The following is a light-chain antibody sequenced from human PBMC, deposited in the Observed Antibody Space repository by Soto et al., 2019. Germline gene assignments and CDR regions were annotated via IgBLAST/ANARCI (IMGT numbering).Light chain of an antibody. V-gene: IGKV3-20*01. CDR2: GAS. J-gene: IGKJ2*01. CDR1: QSVSSSY. Sequence: EIVLTQSPGTLSLSPGERATLSCRASQSVSSSYLAWYQQKPGQAPRLLIYGASSRATGIPDRFSGSGSGTDFTLTISRLEPEDFAVSYSQHYCNSHPFTLGQGTKVEIK. CDR3: QHYCNSHPFT.